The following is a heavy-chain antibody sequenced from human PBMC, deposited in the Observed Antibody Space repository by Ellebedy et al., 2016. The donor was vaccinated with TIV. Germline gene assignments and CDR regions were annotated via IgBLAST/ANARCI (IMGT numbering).Heavy chain of an antibody. D-gene: IGHD3-16*01. J-gene: IGHJ3*01. CDR3: ARSGGGVSGTSFDV. Sequence: AASVKVSCKASGYTFTSYGISWVRQAPGRGLDWMGWLSPYNGNTKYAQKFQGRVTMTTDTSKSTTYMGLRGLRADDTALYYCARSGGGVSGTSFDVWGQGTIVTVSS. CDR2: LSPYNGNT. V-gene: IGHV1-18*04. CDR1: GYTFTSYG.